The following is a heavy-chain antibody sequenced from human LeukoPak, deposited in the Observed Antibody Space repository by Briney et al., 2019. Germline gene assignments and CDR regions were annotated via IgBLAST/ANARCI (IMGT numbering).Heavy chain of an antibody. Sequence: PSETLSLTCTVSGGSIGSSDYYWGWIRQPPGKGLEWIGSIYYSGNTYYNPSLKSRVTISVDTSKNQFSLRLSFVTAADTAVYYCARYPTAMVSFDYWGQGTLVTVSS. CDR1: GGSIGSSDYY. J-gene: IGHJ4*02. V-gene: IGHV4-39*01. CDR2: IYYSGNT. D-gene: IGHD5-18*01. CDR3: ARYPTAMVSFDY.